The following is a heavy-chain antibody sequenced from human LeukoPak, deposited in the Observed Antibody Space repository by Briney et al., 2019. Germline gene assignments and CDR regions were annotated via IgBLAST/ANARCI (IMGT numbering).Heavy chain of an antibody. Sequence: GGTLRLSCAASGFTFSSYGMSWVRQAPGKGLEWVSAISGSGGSTYYADSVKGRFTISRDNSKNTLYLQMNSLRAADTAVYCCAKGFYCSSSTCLDYWGQGTLVTVSS. CDR1: GFTFSSYG. J-gene: IGHJ4*02. D-gene: IGHD2-2*01. CDR3: AKGFYCSSSTCLDY. CDR2: ISGSGGST. V-gene: IGHV3-23*01.